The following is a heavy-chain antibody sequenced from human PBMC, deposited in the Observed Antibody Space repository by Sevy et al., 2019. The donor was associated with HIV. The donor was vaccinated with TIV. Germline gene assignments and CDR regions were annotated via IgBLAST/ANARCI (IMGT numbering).Heavy chain of an antibody. CDR1: GFTFSSYA. J-gene: IGHJ3*02. CDR2: ISYDGNNK. CDR3: AGMSWRSDPLMNPFDI. V-gene: IGHV3-30-3*01. D-gene: IGHD2-8*01. Sequence: GGSLRLSCAASGFTFSSYAMHWVRQAPGKGLEWVAVISYDGNNKYYADSVKGRFTISRDNSKHTLYLQMNNLRTEDTAVYHCAGMSWRSDPLMNPFDIWGQGTMVTVSS.